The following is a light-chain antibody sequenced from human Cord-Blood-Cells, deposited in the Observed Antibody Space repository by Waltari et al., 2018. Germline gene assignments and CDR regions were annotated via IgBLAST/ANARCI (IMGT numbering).Light chain of an antibody. CDR3: SSYAGSNNVV. CDR2: EVS. J-gene: IGLJ2*01. V-gene: IGLV2-8*01. Sequence: QSALTQPPSASGSPGQSVTISCTGTSSDVGGYTYVSWYQQHPGKAPILMIYEVSKRPSGVPDRFSGSKSGNTASLTVSGLQAEDEADYYCSSYAGSNNVVFGGGTKLTVL. CDR1: SSDVGGYTY.